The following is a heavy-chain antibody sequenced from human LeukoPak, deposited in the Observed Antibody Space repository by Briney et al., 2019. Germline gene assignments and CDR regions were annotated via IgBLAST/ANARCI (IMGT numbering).Heavy chain of an antibody. D-gene: IGHD6-19*01. CDR1: GFSFSSYS. V-gene: IGHV3-48*04. J-gene: IGHJ1*01. Sequence: GGSLRLSCTASGFSFSSYSMNWVRQAPGKGLEWVSYINSGGNTIHYAGSVKGRFTISRDNARNSLYLQMNSLRVEDTAFYYCARENRDSNGWSWGQGTLVTVSS. CDR3: ARENRDSNGWS. CDR2: INSGGNTI.